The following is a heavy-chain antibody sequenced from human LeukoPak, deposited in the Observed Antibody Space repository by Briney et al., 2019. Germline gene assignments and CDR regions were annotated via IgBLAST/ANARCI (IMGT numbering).Heavy chain of an antibody. CDR2: ISWNSGII. V-gene: IGHV3-9*01. J-gene: IGHJ4*02. CDR3: ARRRGSDY. Sequence: GGSQRLSCAASGFTFDDYAMHWVRQAPGKGLEWVSGISWNSGIIGYADSVKGRFTISRDNAKNSLYLQMNSLRAEDTAVYYCARRRGSDYWGQGTLVTVSS. CDR1: GFTFDDYA.